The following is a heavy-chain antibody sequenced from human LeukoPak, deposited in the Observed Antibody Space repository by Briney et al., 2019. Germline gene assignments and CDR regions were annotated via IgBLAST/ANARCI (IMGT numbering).Heavy chain of an antibody. CDR1: GFTFSSYW. Sequence: GGPLRLSCAASGFTFSSYWMSWVRQAPGKGLEWVANIKQDGSEKYYVDSVKGRFTISRDNAKNSLYLQMNSLRAEDTAVYYCARDSVGVSGSFASFDIWGQGTMVTVSS. D-gene: IGHD3-16*01. V-gene: IGHV3-7*01. J-gene: IGHJ3*02. CDR3: ARDSVGVSGSFASFDI. CDR2: IKQDGSEK.